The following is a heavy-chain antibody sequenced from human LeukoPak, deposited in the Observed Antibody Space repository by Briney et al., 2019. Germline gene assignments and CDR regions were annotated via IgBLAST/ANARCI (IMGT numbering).Heavy chain of an antibody. D-gene: IGHD4-17*01. CDR1: GYTFTMSA. V-gene: IGHV1-3*01. CDR3: ARGPHDYGDYYLDS. Sequence: ASVKVSCKASGYTFTMSAMHWVRQAPGQRLEWMGWINAGNGNTKYSQKFQDRVTLTRDTSASTAYMELSSLRSEDTAVYYCARGPHDYGDYYLDSWGQGTLVSVSS. J-gene: IGHJ4*02. CDR2: INAGNGNT.